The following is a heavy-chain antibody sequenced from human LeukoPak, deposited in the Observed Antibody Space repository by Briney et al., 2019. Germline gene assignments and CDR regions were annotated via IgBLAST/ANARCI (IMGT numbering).Heavy chain of an antibody. CDR1: GGSVTTYH. CDR2: IHYSGGA. CDR3: ARAEGAASHI. D-gene: IGHD3-16*01. J-gene: IGHJ3*02. Sequence: SETLSLTCAVSGGSVTTYHWTWIRQPPGKGLEWIGHIHYSGGADYNPSLKSRVSMSLDTSKNHFSLRLTSVTAADTGVYFCARAEGAASHIWGQGTMVSVSS. V-gene: IGHV4-59*02.